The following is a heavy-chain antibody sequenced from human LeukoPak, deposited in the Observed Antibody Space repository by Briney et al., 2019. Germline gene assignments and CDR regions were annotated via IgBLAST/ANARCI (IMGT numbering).Heavy chain of an antibody. D-gene: IGHD3-22*01. CDR3: ARGVDSSGYYAIDC. V-gene: IGHV1-8*03. Sequence: ASVKVSCKASGYTFTSYDINWVRQATGQGLEWMGWMNPNSGNTGYAQKFQGRVTITRNTSISTAYMELSSLRSEDTAVYYCARGVDSSGYYAIDCWGQGTLVTVSS. CDR1: GYTFTSYD. J-gene: IGHJ4*02. CDR2: MNPNSGNT.